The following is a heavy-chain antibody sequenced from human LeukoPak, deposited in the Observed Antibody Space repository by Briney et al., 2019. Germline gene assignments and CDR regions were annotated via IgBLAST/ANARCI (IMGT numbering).Heavy chain of an antibody. Sequence: WETLSLTCTVSGGSISSNTYYWDWIRQPPGKGLECIGSIYYGGSTYYNPSLKSRVIISVDTSKNQFSLKLSSVTAADTAVYYCARAYYYASSAFDIWGQGTMVTVSS. CDR1: GGSISSNTYY. CDR2: IYYGGST. V-gene: IGHV4-39*01. CDR3: ARAYYYASSAFDI. D-gene: IGHD3-22*01. J-gene: IGHJ3*02.